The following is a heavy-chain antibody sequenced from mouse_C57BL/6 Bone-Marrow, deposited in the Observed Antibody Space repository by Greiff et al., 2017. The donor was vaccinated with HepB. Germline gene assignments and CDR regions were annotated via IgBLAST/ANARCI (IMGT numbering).Heavy chain of an antibody. D-gene: IGHD4-1*01. J-gene: IGHJ2*01. V-gene: IGHV8-12*01. CDR3: ARRALTFPYYFDY. CDR1: GFSLSTSGMG. Sequence: QVTLKESGPGILQSSQTLSLTCSFSGFSLSTSGMGVSWIRQPSGKGLEWLAHIYWDDDKRSNPSLKRRRTISKDTSRNQVFLKITRVDTADTATYYCARRALTFPYYFDYWGQGTTLTVSS. CDR2: IYWDDDK.